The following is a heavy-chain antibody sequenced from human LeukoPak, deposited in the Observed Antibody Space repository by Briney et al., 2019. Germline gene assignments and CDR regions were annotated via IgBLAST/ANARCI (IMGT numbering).Heavy chain of an antibody. CDR3: ARERTDYDILTGYYEEAGDDY. CDR1: GFTFSSYG. J-gene: IGHJ4*02. Sequence: PGGSPRLSCAASGFTFSSYGMTWVRQAPGTGLEWVSYISSSSSTIYYADSVKGRFTISRDNAKNSLYLQLNSLRAEDTAVYYCARERTDYDILTGYYEEAGDDYWGQGTLVTVSS. V-gene: IGHV3-48*01. D-gene: IGHD3-9*01. CDR2: ISSSSSTI.